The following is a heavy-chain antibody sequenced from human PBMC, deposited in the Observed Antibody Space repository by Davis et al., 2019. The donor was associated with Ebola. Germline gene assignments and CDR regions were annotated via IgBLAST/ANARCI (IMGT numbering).Heavy chain of an antibody. CDR2: IDEDGSKK. J-gene: IGHJ6*02. V-gene: IGHV3-7*01. Sequence: GGSLRLSCAVSGFTFSSYWMSWVRQGPGKGLEWVAEIDEDGSKKDYVDSVKGRFTISRDNAKNSLYLQMNSLRAEDTAVYYCAREGVGYYYGSGSYYYYGMDVWGQGTTVTVSS. CDR1: GFTFSSYW. CDR3: AREGVGYYYGSGSYYYYGMDV. D-gene: IGHD3-10*01.